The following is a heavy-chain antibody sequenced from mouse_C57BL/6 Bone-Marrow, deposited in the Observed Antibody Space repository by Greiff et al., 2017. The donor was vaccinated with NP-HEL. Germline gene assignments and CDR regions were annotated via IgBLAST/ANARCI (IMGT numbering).Heavy chain of an antibody. V-gene: IGHV1-82*01. CDR1: GYAFSSSW. J-gene: IGHJ1*03. Sequence: QVHVKQSGPELVKPGASVKISCKASGYAFSSSWMNWVKQRPGKGLEWIGRIYPGDGDTNYTGKIKGTATLTADKSSSTAYMQPSSLTSEDSAVYLCARRGYYGSSYLDWYFDVWGTGTTVTVSS. D-gene: IGHD1-1*01. CDR2: IYPGDGDT. CDR3: ARRGYYGSSYLDWYFDV.